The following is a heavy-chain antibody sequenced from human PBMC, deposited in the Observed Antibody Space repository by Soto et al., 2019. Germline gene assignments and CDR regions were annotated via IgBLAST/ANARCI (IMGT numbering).Heavy chain of an antibody. J-gene: IGHJ4*02. CDR3: ARRGVLPDY. CDR2: ISADNGVT. D-gene: IGHD3-10*01. V-gene: IGHV1-18*01. Sequence: QVQLVQSGTEVKKPGASVKVSCKASGYTFTNYGITWVRQAPGQGLEWMGWISADNGVTNYAQKRQGRVTMTTDTATSTGYMELRNLRSDDTAVYYCARRGVLPDYWGQGTLVTVSS. CDR1: GYTFTNYG.